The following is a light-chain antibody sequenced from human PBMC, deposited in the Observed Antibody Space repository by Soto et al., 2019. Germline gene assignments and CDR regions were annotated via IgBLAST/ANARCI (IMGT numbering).Light chain of an antibody. CDR1: QDIRHF. V-gene: IGKV1-33*01. CDR3: PQPENPLIP. Sequence: IQVTQYKTSLSASVGDRVTSSCQASQDIRHFLSWYLQRPGKAPKLLIFDASSLVTGVPPRFSGSGSGTDFTFTISSLQPEDIGTYYCPQPENPLIPFAQGTRLEIK. CDR2: DAS. J-gene: IGKJ5*01.